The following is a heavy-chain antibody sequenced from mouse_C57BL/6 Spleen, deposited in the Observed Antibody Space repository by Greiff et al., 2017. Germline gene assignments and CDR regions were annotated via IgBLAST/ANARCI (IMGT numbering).Heavy chain of an antibody. V-gene: IGHV1-19*01. Sequence: EVQLQQSGPVLVKPGASVKMSCKASGYTFTDYYMNWVKQSHGKSLEWIGVINPYNGGTSYNQKFKGKATLTVDKSSSTAYMELNSLTSEDSAVYYCARIGTVVPFYAMDYWGQGTSVTVSS. CDR1: GYTFTDYY. D-gene: IGHD1-1*01. CDR2: INPYNGGT. CDR3: ARIGTVVPFYAMDY. J-gene: IGHJ4*01.